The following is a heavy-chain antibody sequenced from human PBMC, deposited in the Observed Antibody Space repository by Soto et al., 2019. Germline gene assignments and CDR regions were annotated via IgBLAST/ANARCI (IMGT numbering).Heavy chain of an antibody. V-gene: IGHV1-2*02. D-gene: IGHD3-16*02. CDR1: GYTFIGYS. CDR3: ARWGLYSYPY. Sequence: QVQLVQSGAELKKPGASVKVSCKASGYTFIGYSIHWVRQAPGQGLEWMGRINPNSGETNFAQTFRGRVTMTTDTSISTAFMELSRLTSDDTAVYYCARWGLYSYPYWGQGTLVTVSS. CDR2: INPNSGET. J-gene: IGHJ4*02.